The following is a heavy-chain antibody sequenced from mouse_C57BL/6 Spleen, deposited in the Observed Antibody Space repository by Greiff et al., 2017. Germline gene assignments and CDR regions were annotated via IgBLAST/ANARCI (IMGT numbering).Heavy chain of an antibody. J-gene: IGHJ2*01. CDR2: ILPGSGST. Sequence: VQLQQSGAELMKPGASVKLSCKATGYTFTGYWIEWVKQRPGHGLEWIGEILPGSGSTNYNEKFKGKATFTADTSSNTAYMQLSRLTTEDSAIYYCARKCYYYGLDSYYFDYWGQGTTLTVSS. CDR1: GYTFTGYW. V-gene: IGHV1-9*01. D-gene: IGHD1-1*01. CDR3: ARKCYYYGLDSYYFDY.